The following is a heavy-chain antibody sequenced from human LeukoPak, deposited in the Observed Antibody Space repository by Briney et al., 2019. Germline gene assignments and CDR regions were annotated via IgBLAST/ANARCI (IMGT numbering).Heavy chain of an antibody. CDR3: ASSHWGSNYYDSSGYYYGRPYAFDI. V-gene: IGHV4-30-2*01. CDR1: GGSISSGGYS. CDR2: IYHSGST. J-gene: IGHJ3*02. D-gene: IGHD3-22*01. Sequence: PSETLSLTCAVSGGSISSGGYSWSWIRQPPGKGLEWIGYIYHSGSTYYNPSLKSRVTISVDRSKNQFSLKLSSVTAADTAVYYCASSHWGSNYYDSSGYYYGRPYAFDIWGQGTMVTVSS.